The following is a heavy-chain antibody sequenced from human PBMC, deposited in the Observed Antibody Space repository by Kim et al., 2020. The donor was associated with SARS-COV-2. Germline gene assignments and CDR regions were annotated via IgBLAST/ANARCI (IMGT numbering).Heavy chain of an antibody. V-gene: IGHV1-69*13. Sequence: SVKVSCKASGGTFSSYAISWVRQAPGQGLEWMGGIIPIFGTANYAQKFQGRVTITADESTSTAYMELSSLRSEDTAVYYCARAYYYGSGSYYILKGLKRSHYYYGMDVWGQGTTVTVSS. CDR1: GGTFSSYA. D-gene: IGHD3-10*01. J-gene: IGHJ6*02. CDR3: ARAYYYGSGSYYILKGLKRSHYYYGMDV. CDR2: IIPIFGTA.